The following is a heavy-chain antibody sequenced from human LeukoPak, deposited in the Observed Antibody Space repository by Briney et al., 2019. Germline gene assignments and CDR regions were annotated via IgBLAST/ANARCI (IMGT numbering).Heavy chain of an antibody. D-gene: IGHD1-26*01. CDR1: GFTFSSYG. J-gene: IGHJ4*02. CDR2: IWYDESNK. CDR3: ARGGFSGTFYYFDT. Sequence: GGSLRLSCAASGFTFSSYGMHWARQAPGKGLEWVSVIWYDESNKYYTDSVKGRFTISRDNSKNTVYLQMNSLGVEDTAVYYCARGGFSGTFYYFDTWGQGTLVTVSS. V-gene: IGHV3-33*01.